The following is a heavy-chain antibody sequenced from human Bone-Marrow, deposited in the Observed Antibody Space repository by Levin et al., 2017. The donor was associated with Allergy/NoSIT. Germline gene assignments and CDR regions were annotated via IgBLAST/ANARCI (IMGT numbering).Heavy chain of an antibody. V-gene: IGHV3-33*01. CDR1: GFTFNAYG. CDR3: AREDYYGSGCYRRARENNDCDH. D-gene: IGHD3-10*01. CDR2: IWYDGTKE. Sequence: PGGSLRLSCSASGFTFNAYGMHWVRQAPGKGLEWLALIWYDGTKEYYVDSVKGRFTISRDNSKNTLYLQMNSLRAEDTAVYYCAREDYYGSGCYRRARENNDCDHWGQGTLVSVSS. J-gene: IGHJ4*02.